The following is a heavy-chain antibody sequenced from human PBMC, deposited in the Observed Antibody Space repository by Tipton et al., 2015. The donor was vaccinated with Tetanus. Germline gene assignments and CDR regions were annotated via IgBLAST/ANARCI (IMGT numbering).Heavy chain of an antibody. D-gene: IGHD6-6*01. J-gene: IGHJ4*02. CDR2: IKDESEK. CDR3: ASGSSLDY. Sequence: GSLRLSCAASGFNFNHYWMSWARQTPGKGLEWVANIKDESEKYHVDSVAGRFTISRDNAKNTLYLQMNSLTADDTAVYFCASGSSLDYWGQGTLVTVSS. V-gene: IGHV3-7*01. CDR1: GFNFNHYW.